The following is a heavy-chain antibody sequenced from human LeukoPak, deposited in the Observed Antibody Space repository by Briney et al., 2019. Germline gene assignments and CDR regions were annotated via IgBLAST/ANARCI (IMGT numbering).Heavy chain of an antibody. CDR3: ARTYYDILTGYYPDY. J-gene: IGHJ4*02. CDR2: IYYSGST. CDR1: GGSISSSSYY. V-gene: IGHV4-39*01. D-gene: IGHD3-9*01. Sequence: PSETLSLTCTVSGGSISSSSYYWGWIRQPPGKGLEWIGSIYYSGSTYYNPSLKSRVTISVDTSKNQFSLKLSSVTAADTAVYYCARTYYDILTGYYPDYWRQGTLVTVSS.